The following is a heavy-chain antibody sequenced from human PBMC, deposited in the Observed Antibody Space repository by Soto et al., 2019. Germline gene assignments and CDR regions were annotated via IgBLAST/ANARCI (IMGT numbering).Heavy chain of an antibody. D-gene: IGHD2-21*01. CDR2: ISFDGTAT. V-gene: IGHV3-74*03. CDR1: GFSFSSYG. CDR3: VRDHRLCGPPFDI. Sequence: EVQLVESGGGLVQPGGSLRLSCAASGFSFSSYGMHWVRQAPGKGLVWVSRISFDGTATTSADAVKGRFIISRDNAKNTLSLHTHNLRADDTTIYYCVRDHRLCGPPFDIWGQGTLVSVSS. J-gene: IGHJ3*02.